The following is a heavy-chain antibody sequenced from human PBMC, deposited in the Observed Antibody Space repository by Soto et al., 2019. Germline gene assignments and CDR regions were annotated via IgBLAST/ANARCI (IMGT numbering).Heavy chain of an antibody. J-gene: IGHJ4*01. CDR2: ISWNSNII. CDR1: GFTFDDYA. CDR3: AKGGPDGFCSGGRCYFDY. V-gene: IGHV3-9*01. Sequence: EVQLVESGGGLVQPGRSLRLSCAASGFTFDDYAMHWVRRVPGKGLAWVSSISWNSNIIGYADSVKGRFTISRDNAKNSLYLQMNSLRPEDTALYYCAKGGPDGFCSGGRCYFDYWGHGTLVTVSS. D-gene: IGHD2-15*01.